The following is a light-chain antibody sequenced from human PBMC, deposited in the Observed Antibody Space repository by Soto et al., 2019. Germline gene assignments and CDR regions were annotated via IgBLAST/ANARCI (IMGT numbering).Light chain of an antibody. V-gene: IGLV4-69*01. CDR3: QTWGTGIQV. Sequence: QLVLTQSPSASASLGASVKLTCTLSSGHSSYAIAWHQQQPEKGPRYLMKLNSDGSHSKGDGIPDRFSGSSSGAERYLTISGLQSEDEADYYCQTWGTGIQVFGTGTKLPVL. CDR1: SGHSSYA. CDR2: LNSDGSH. J-gene: IGLJ1*01.